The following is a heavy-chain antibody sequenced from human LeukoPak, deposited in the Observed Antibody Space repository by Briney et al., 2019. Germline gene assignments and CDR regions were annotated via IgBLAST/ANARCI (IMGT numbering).Heavy chain of an antibody. CDR2: ISNSDDST. V-gene: IGHV3-23*01. J-gene: IGHJ4*02. D-gene: IGHD1-14*01. CDR3: AKATGYLL. Sequence: PGGSLRLSCAASGFPFSSYAMSWVRQAPGKGLEWVSTISNSDDSTYYADSVKGRFTNSRDNSENTLFLRMNSLRAEDTAVYYCAKATGYLLWGQGTLVIVSS. CDR1: GFPFSSYA.